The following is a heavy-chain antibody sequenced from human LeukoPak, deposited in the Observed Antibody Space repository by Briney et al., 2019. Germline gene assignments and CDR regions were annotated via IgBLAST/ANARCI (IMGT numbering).Heavy chain of an antibody. J-gene: IGHJ4*02. CDR3: ARVLRFLEWLLFDY. D-gene: IGHD3-3*01. Sequence: HPGGSLRLSSAASAFTFSSYWLSWLRQAQGKGLEGVANIKQDGSEKDYVDSVKGRFTIYRDNAKNSLYLQMNSLRAEDTAVYYCARVLRFLEWLLFDYWGQGTLVTVSS. CDR1: AFTFSSYW. CDR2: IKQDGSEK. V-gene: IGHV3-7*01.